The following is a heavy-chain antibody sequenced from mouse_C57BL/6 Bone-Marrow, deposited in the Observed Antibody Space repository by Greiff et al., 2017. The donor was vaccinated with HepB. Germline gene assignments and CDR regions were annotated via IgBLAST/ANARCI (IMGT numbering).Heavy chain of an antibody. CDR1: GFTFSSYT. V-gene: IGHV5-9*01. CDR2: ISGGGGNT. D-gene: IGHD3-2*02. CDR3: ARKGTAQATFAY. Sequence: EVKLMESGGGLVKPGGSLKLSCAASGFTFSSYTMSWVRQTPEKRLEWVATISGGGGNTYYPDSVKGRFTISRDNAKNTLYLQMSSLRSEDTALYYCARKGTAQATFAYWGQGTLVTVSA. J-gene: IGHJ3*01.